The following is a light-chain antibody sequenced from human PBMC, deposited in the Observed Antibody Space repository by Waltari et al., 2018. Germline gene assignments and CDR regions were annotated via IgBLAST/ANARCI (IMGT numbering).Light chain of an antibody. CDR1: QSISSY. V-gene: IGKV1-39*01. Sequence: DIQMTQSPSSLSASLGDSVTIPCRASQSISSYLNWYQQKPGVAPKLLIYAASSLLNGVPSRFSGSGSGTDFSLTISSLQPEDFATYYCQQSFSTPLTFGGGTKVEIK. CDR3: QQSFSTPLT. J-gene: IGKJ4*01. CDR2: AAS.